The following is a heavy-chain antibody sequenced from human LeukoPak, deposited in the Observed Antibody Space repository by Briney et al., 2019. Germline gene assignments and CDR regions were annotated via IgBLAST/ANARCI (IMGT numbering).Heavy chain of an antibody. CDR3: AKDPNIAAAGTGAFDI. Sequence: GGSLRLSCAASGFTFSSYWMSWVRQAPGKGLEWVSAISGSGGSTYYADSVKGRFTISRDNSKNTLYLQMNSLRAEDTAVYYCAKDPNIAAAGTGAFDIWGQGTMVTVSS. V-gene: IGHV3-23*01. CDR2: ISGSGGST. D-gene: IGHD6-13*01. J-gene: IGHJ3*02. CDR1: GFTFSSYW.